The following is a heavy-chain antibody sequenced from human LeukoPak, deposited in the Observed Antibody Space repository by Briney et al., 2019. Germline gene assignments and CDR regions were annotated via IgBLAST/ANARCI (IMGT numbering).Heavy chain of an antibody. D-gene: IGHD6-13*01. CDR3: ARGVYIAAAQYGY. CDR2: IYYSGTT. V-gene: IGHV4-59*01. Sequence: SETLSLTCTVSGGSISSYYWSWIRQPPGKGLEWIGYIYYSGTTNYNPSLKSRVTISEDTPKNQFSLKLSSVTAADTAVYYCARGVYIAAAQYGYWGQGTLVTVSS. CDR1: GGSISSYY. J-gene: IGHJ4*02.